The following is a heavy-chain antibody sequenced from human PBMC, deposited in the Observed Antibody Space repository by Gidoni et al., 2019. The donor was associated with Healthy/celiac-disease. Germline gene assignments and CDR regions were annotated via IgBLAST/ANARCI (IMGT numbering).Heavy chain of an antibody. CDR3: AKDPYSSSWYPDFDY. V-gene: IGHV3-23*01. CDR1: GFTFSSYA. D-gene: IGHD6-13*01. CDR2: ISGSGGST. Sequence: EVQLLESGGGLVQPGGSLSLSCAASGFTFSSYAMSWVRQAPGKGLEWVSAISGSGGSTYYAESVKGRFTISRDNSKNTLYLQMNSLRAEDTAVYYCAKDPYSSSWYPDFDYWGQGTLVTVSS. J-gene: IGHJ4*02.